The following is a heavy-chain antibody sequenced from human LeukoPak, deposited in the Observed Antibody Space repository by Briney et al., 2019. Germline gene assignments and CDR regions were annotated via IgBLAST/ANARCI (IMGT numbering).Heavy chain of an antibody. CDR2: IKQDGSEK. CDR3: ARAGLMATGPDY. J-gene: IGHJ4*02. CDR1: GFTLSSYW. Sequence: GGSLRLSCAASGFTLSSYWMNWVRQAPGKGLEWVANIKQDGSEKYYVDSVKGRFTISRDNAKNSLYLQMNSLRAEDTAVYYCARAGLMATGPDYWGQGTLVTVSS. D-gene: IGHD5-24*01. V-gene: IGHV3-7*01.